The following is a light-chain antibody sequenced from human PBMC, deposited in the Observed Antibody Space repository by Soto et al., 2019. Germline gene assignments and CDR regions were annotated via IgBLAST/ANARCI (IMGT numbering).Light chain of an antibody. V-gene: IGKV3-15*01. CDR2: DVF. CDR1: QSISSN. J-gene: IGKJ5*01. Sequence: EIVMTQSPATLSVSPGERATLSCRASQSISSNLAWYQQKPGQAPRLVIYDVFTRASGIPARFSGSGSGTEFTLTISSLQSEDFAVYYCQQYDKWPPITFGQGTRLEIK. CDR3: QQYDKWPPIT.